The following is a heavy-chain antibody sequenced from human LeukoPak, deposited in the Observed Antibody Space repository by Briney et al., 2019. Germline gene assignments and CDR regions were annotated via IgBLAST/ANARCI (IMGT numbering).Heavy chain of an antibody. D-gene: IGHD1-26*01. CDR3: AKATAYIRSYYYYYYMDA. J-gene: IGHJ6*03. CDR1: GFSVSSNY. V-gene: IGHV3-66*02. Sequence: PGGSLRLSCAASGFSVSSNYMSWVRQAPGKGLEWVSVIYSGGSTYYADSVKGRFTISRDNSKNTLYLQMNSLRAEDTAVYYCAKATAYIRSYYYYYYMDAWGKGTTVTVSS. CDR2: IYSGGST.